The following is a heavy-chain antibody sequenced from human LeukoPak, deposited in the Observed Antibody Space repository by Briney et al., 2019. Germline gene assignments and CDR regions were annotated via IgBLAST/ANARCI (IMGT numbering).Heavy chain of an antibody. Sequence: GASVKLSCKASGGTFSSYAISWVRQAPGQGLEWMGCISAYNGNTNYAQKLQGRVTMTTDTSTSTAYVELRSLRSDDTAVYYCAREVPYDSSRYYQPFDYWGQGTLVTVSS. D-gene: IGHD3-22*01. J-gene: IGHJ4*02. V-gene: IGHV1-18*01. CDR1: GGTFSSYA. CDR2: ISAYNGNT. CDR3: AREVPYDSSRYYQPFDY.